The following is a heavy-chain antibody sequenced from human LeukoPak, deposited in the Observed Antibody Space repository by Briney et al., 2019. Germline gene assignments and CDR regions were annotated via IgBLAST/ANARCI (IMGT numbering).Heavy chain of an antibody. CDR2: MNPNSGNT. D-gene: IGHD6-19*01. J-gene: IGHJ4*02. CDR1: GYTFTSHH. Sequence: ASVRVSCKASGYTFTSHHINWVRQAAGQGLEWMGWMNPNSGNTAYAQKFQGRVTMTWDTSINTAYMELGSLRSEDTAVYYCARGRPTNLGWIYWGQGTLVTVSS. V-gene: IGHV1-8*02. CDR3: ARGRPTNLGWIY.